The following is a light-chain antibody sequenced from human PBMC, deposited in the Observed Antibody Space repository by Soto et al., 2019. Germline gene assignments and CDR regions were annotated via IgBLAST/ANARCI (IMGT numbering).Light chain of an antibody. V-gene: IGLV3-21*01. CDR3: QVWDSGSAHVL. Sequence: SYELTQPPSVSVAPGERARTSCGGNNIGSKGVHWYQQKPGQAPVLVIYSDTDLPPVIPERFSGSNSANMATLTISRVEAGYEAEYYCQVWDSGSAHVLFGGGTKVTVL. J-gene: IGLJ2*01. CDR1: NIGSKG. CDR2: SDT.